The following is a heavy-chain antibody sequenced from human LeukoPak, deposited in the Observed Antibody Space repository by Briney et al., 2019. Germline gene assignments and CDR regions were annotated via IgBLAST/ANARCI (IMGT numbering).Heavy chain of an antibody. J-gene: IGHJ4*02. V-gene: IGHV3-21*01. CDR1: GFTFSSYS. CDR3: ARVLGVNWIDY. Sequence: GGSLRLSCAASGFTFSSYSMNWVRQAPGKGLEWVSSISSSSSYIYYADSVKGRFTISRDNAKNSLYLQMNSLRAEDTAVYYCARVLGVNWIDYWGQGTLVTVSS. D-gene: IGHD1-1*01. CDR2: ISSSSSYI.